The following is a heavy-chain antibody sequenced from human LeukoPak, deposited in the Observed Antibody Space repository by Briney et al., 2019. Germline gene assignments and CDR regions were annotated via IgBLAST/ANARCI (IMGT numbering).Heavy chain of an antibody. CDR2: ISYDGSNK. CDR3: AKDRVPQTPLIAAAGTGDY. V-gene: IGHV3-30-3*01. D-gene: IGHD6-13*01. J-gene: IGHJ4*02. Sequence: GGSLRLSCAASGFTLSSYAMHWVRQAPGKGLEWVAVISYDGSNKYYADSVKGRFTISRDNSKNTLYLQMNSLRAEDTAVYYCAKDRVPQTPLIAAAGTGDYWGQGTLVTVSS. CDR1: GFTLSSYA.